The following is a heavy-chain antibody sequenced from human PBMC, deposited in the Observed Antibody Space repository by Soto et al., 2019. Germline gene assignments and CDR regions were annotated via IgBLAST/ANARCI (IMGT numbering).Heavy chain of an antibody. CDR2: ISGSGGST. J-gene: IGHJ6*02. CDR1: GFTFSSYA. V-gene: IGHV3-23*01. CDR3: AKLSIAARMNYYYYGMDV. Sequence: QPGGSLRLSCAASGFTFSSYAMSWVRQAPGKGLEWVSAISGSGGSTYYADSVKGRFTISRDNSKNTLYLQMNSLRAEDTAVYYCAKLSIAARMNYYYYGMDVWGQGTTVTVYS. D-gene: IGHD6-6*01.